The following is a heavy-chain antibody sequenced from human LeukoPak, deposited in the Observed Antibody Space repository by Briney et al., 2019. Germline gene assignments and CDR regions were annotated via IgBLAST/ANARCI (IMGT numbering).Heavy chain of an antibody. CDR2: ISSSSSTI. D-gene: IGHD7-27*01. V-gene: IGHV3-48*01. CDR3: ARSPWGSGS. J-gene: IGHJ5*02. Sequence: GGSLRLSCAASGFTFSSYSMNWVRQAPGKGLEWVSYISSSSSTIYYADSVKGRFTISRDNAKNSLYLQVNSLRAGDPAVSYCARSPWGSGSWGQGTLVTASS. CDR1: GFTFSSYS.